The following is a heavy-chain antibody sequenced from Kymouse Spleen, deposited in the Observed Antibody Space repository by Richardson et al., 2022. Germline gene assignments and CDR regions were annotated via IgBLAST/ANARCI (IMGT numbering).Heavy chain of an antibody. Sequence: QVQLQQWGAGLLKPSETLSLTCAVYGGSFSGYYWSWIRQPPGKGLEWIGEINHSGSTNYNPSLKSRVTISVDTSKNQFSLKLSSVTAADTAVYYCARTRELELLFDYWGQGTLVTVSS. CDR1: GGSFSGYY. CDR3: ARTRELELLFDY. V-gene: IGHV4-34*01. D-gene: IGHD1-7*01. CDR2: INHSGST. J-gene: IGHJ4*02.